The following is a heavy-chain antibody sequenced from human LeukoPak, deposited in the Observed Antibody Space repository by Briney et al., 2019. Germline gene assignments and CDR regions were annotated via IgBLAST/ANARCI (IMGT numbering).Heavy chain of an antibody. CDR1: GGSISSYY. CDR3: AGGDYCSGGSCYGPSWFDY. Sequence: SETLSLTCTVSGGSISSYYWSWIRQPPGKGREWIGYIYYSGSTNYNPSLKSRVTISVDTSKNQFSLTLSSVTAADTAVFYCAGGDYCSGGSCYGPSWFDYWGQGTLVTVSS. J-gene: IGHJ4*02. D-gene: IGHD2-15*01. V-gene: IGHV4-59*01. CDR2: IYYSGST.